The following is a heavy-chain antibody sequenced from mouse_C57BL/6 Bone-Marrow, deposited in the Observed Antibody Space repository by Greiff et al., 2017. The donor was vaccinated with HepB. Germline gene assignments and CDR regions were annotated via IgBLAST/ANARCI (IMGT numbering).Heavy chain of an antibody. V-gene: IGHV1-42*01. CDR3: AREEYQATRPWFAY. Sequence: EVQGVESGPELVKPGASVKISCKASGYSFTGYYMNWVKQSPEKSLEWIGEINPSTGGTTYNQKFKAKATLTVDKSSSTAYMQLKSLTSEDSAVYYCAREEYQATRPWFAYWGQGTLVTVSA. J-gene: IGHJ3*01. CDR1: GYSFTGYY. D-gene: IGHD3-2*02. CDR2: INPSTGGT.